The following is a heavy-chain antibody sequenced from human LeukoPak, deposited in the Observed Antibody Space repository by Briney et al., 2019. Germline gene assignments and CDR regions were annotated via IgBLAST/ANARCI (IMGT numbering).Heavy chain of an antibody. CDR3: ARVPAYYYDSSGYYYHDY. V-gene: IGHV1-2*02. D-gene: IGHD3-22*01. Sequence: ASVKVSCKASGYTFTGYYMHWVRQAPGQGLEWMGWINPNSGGTNYAQKFQGRVTMTRDTSISTAYMELRSLRSDDTAVYYCARVPAYYYDSSGYYYHDYWGQGTLVTVSS. CDR2: INPNSGGT. J-gene: IGHJ4*02. CDR1: GYTFTGYY.